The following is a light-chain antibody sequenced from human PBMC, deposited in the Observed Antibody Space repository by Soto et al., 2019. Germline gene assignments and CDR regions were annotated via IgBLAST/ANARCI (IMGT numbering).Light chain of an antibody. CDR2: AAS. CDR3: QQYVTSPSIT. J-gene: IGKJ5*01. V-gene: IGKV3-20*01. CDR1: ESIGDY. Sequence: EIVFTQSPGALSLSPVDRATLSCWASESIGDYLAWYQQRPGQAPRLLIYAASRRASGTPPRFSGSGSERAFTLAISGLEPADFGVYYCQQYVTSPSITFGQGTRLEIK.